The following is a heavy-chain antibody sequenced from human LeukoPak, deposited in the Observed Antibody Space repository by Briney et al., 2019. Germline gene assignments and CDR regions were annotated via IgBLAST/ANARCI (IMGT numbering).Heavy chain of an antibody. CDR2: INPTGGST. CDR1: GYTLTSHY. D-gene: IGHD1-26*01. Sequence: ASVKVSCKASGYTLTSHYMHWVRQAPGQGLEWMGLINPTGGSTGYAQKFQGRVTMTRDMSTSTDYMELSSLRSEDTAIYYCARDNSVGDNAWWFDPWGQGTLVTVSS. CDR3: ARDNSVGDNAWWFDP. V-gene: IGHV1-46*01. J-gene: IGHJ5*02.